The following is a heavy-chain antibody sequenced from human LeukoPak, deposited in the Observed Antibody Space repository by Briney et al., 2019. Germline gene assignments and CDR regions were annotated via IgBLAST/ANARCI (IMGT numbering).Heavy chain of an antibody. CDR2: IYYSGTT. Sequence: SETLSLTCTATSSRTYYWGWIRQSPGKGLEWIGNIYYSGTTYYNPSLKSRVTISLDTSTNQLSLRLSSVTAADTAVYYCARVRSYDSTGSYYDGGGDFDYWGQGTLVTVSS. CDR3: ARVRSYDSTGSYYDGGGDFDY. V-gene: IGHV4-39*07. J-gene: IGHJ4*02. D-gene: IGHD3-22*01. CDR1: TSSRTYY.